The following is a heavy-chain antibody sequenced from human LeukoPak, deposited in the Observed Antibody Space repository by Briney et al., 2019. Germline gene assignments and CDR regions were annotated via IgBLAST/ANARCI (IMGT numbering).Heavy chain of an antibody. J-gene: IGHJ4*02. V-gene: IGHV4-39*07. CDR3: ARDLGGTTGKFDY. CDR1: GGSISSSSYY. D-gene: IGHD1-7*01. Sequence: SETLSLTCTVSGGSISSSSYYWGWIRQPPGKGLEWIGSIYYSGSTYYNPSLKSRVTISVDTSKNQFSLRLSSVTAADTAVYYCARDLGGTTGKFDYWGQGTLVTVSS. CDR2: IYYSGST.